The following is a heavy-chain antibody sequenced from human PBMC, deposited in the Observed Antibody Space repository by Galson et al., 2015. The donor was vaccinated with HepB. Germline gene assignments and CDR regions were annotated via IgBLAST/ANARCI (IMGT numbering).Heavy chain of an antibody. V-gene: IGHV3-48*02. D-gene: IGHD3-10*01. CDR1: GFTFSSYT. J-gene: IGHJ2*01. Sequence: SLRLSCAASGFTFSSYTMNWVRQAPGKGLESVSHISSTGTTMYYADSAKGRFPISRDNAQNSLYLQMNSLRDEDTAVYYCARVYFGSGSSSAYWYFDLWGRGALVTVSS. CDR2: ISSTGTTM. CDR3: ARVYFGSGSSSAYWYFDL.